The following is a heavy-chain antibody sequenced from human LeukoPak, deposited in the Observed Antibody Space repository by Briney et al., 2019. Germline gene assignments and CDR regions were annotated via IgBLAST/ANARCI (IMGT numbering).Heavy chain of an antibody. CDR2: ISGSGGTT. V-gene: IGHV3-23*01. D-gene: IGHD3-22*01. Sequence: GGSLRLSCAASGFTFSSYAMSWVRQAPGKGLEWVSAISGSGGTTNYADSVKGRFTISRDNSKNTLYLQMNSLRAEDTAVYYCAGDGGHYDSSGHYFPSFDYWGQGTLVTVSS. CDR3: AGDGGHYDSSGHYFPSFDY. J-gene: IGHJ4*02. CDR1: GFTFSSYA.